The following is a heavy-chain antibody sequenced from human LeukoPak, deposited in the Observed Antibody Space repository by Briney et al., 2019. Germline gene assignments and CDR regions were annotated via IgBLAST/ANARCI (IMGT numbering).Heavy chain of an antibody. Sequence: GGSLRLSCAASGFTFSTYGMHWVRQAPGKGLDWVAVISSDGSNKYYADSVKGRFTISRDNSRNTVFLQMDSLRAEDTAVYYCARDWKLNSGWAFDYWGQGSLVTVSS. V-gene: IGHV3-30*03. D-gene: IGHD6-19*01. J-gene: IGHJ4*02. CDR3: ARDWKLNSGWAFDY. CDR2: ISSDGSNK. CDR1: GFTFSTYG.